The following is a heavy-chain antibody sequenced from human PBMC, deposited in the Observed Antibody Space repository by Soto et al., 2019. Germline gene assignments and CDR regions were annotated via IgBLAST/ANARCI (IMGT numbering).Heavy chain of an antibody. Sequence: GGSLRLSCAASGFPFDGHWMHWVRQAPGKGLVWVSRINRDGSTTSHAESVKGRFTISRDNARNTLFLQMNSLTVEDTAVYYCTREAMTGNWFDPWGQGTLVTV. CDR3: TREAMTGNWFDP. CDR1: GFPFDGHW. CDR2: INRDGSTT. V-gene: IGHV3-74*01. D-gene: IGHD3-9*01. J-gene: IGHJ5*02.